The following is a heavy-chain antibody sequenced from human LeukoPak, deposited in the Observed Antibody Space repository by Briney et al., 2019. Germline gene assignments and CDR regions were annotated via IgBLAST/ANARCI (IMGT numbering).Heavy chain of an antibody. V-gene: IGHV4-39*01. Sequence: KSSETLSLTCTVSGGSISSGNYYWGWIRQPPGKGLEWIGSVYYSGSTYYNASLKSRVTIPVDTSKNQFSLKLSSVTAADTAVYYCARLGITMVRGVTQFDYWGQGTLVTVSS. J-gene: IGHJ4*02. CDR2: VYYSGST. D-gene: IGHD3-10*01. CDR1: GGSISSGNYY. CDR3: ARLGITMVRGVTQFDY.